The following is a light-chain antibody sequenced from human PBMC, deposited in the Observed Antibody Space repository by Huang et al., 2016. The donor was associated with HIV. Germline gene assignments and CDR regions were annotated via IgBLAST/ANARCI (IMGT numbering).Light chain of an antibody. CDR2: GSS. J-gene: IGKJ1*01. V-gene: IGKV3-20*01. Sequence: EIVLTQSPATLSLSPGERATLSCRASQSVSRYLAWYQQKPGQAPRLLIYGSSGRATGVPVRFGGSGSGAEFILTIDRLEPEDFASYYCQQYSTSPWTFGPGTKLEVK. CDR3: QQYSTSPWT. CDR1: QSVSRY.